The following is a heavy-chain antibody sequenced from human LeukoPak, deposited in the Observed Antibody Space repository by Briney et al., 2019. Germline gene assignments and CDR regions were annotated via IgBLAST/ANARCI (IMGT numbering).Heavy chain of an antibody. CDR2: IPSSGSTI. CDR1: GFTFSTYE. Sequence: PGGSLRLPCAASGFTFSTYEMNWVRQAPGKGLEWVSYIPSSGSTIYYVDSVKGRFTISRDNAKDSLYLQMNSLRVEDTAVYYCAREATGATGYFDYWGQGTPVTVSS. D-gene: IGHD1-26*01. J-gene: IGHJ4*02. CDR3: AREATGATGYFDY. V-gene: IGHV3-48*03.